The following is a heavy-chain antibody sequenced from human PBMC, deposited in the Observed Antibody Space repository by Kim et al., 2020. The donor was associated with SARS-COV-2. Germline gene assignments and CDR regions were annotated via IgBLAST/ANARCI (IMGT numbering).Heavy chain of an antibody. CDR2: ISGSGGST. Sequence: GGSLRLSCAASGFTFSSDAMSWVRQAPGKGLEWVSAISGSGGSTYYADSVKGRFTISRDNSKNTLYLQMNSLRAEDTAVYYCAKAGIVVVPAAIVPTFDPWGQGTLVTVSS. CDR3: AKAGIVVVPAAIVPTFDP. CDR1: GFTFSSDA. D-gene: IGHD2-2*02. V-gene: IGHV3-23*01. J-gene: IGHJ5*02.